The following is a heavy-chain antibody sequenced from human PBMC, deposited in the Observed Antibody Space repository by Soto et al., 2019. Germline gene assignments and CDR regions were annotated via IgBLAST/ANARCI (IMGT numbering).Heavy chain of an antibody. CDR2: VFYTGFT. J-gene: IGHJ4*02. CDR1: GGSISGSYYY. D-gene: IGHD1-20*01. V-gene: IGHV4-39*01. CDR3: ATSQKGYNWNYFDH. Sequence: SETLSLTCAVSGGSISGSYYYWAWLRQSPGKGPEWIGSVFYTGFTSYNPSLESRVSVSVDTSKCQFSLKLSAVTAADTAVYYCATSQKGYNWNYFDHWGQGALVTVSS.